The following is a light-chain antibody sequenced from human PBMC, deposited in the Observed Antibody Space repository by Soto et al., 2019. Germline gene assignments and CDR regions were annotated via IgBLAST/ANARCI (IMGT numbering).Light chain of an antibody. V-gene: IGLV2-23*02. CDR2: QVT. CDR1: SSDLAIYNY. CDR3: CSSGGSPTYV. Sequence: QSVLTQPASVSGSPGQSITISCTGTSSDLAIYNYVSWYQQQPGKAPKLMIYQVTNRPSGVSNRFSGSKSGNTASPTISGLKVEDEADYYCCSSGGSPTYVFGTGTKVTVL. J-gene: IGLJ1*01.